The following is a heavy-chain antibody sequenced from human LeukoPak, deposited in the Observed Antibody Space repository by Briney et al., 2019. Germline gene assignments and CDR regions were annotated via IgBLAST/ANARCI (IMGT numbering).Heavy chain of an antibody. CDR1: GFTFSSYA. CDR3: ARSPVATAVNYWFDP. Sequence: GRSLRLSCAASGFTFSSYAMHWVRQAPGKGLEWVAVVSYDGTQKKYADSVKGRFTISRDNSKNTLYLQMDNLRVEDMAVYYCARSPVATAVNYWFDPWGQGTLVTVSS. V-gene: IGHV3-30*01. D-gene: IGHD2-21*01. J-gene: IGHJ5*02. CDR2: VSYDGTQK.